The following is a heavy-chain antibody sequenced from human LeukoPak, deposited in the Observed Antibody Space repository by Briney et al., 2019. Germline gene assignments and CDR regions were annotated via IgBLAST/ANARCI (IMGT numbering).Heavy chain of an antibody. J-gene: IGHJ4*02. CDR3: LKGGIFFEGSGHYYPDY. CDR1: GSTFSRYG. V-gene: IGHV1-18*01. CDR2: VSGDNDSK. D-gene: IGHD3-22*01. Sequence: APVKVCCSTSGSTFSRYGITWVRQAPGQGLEWMGSVSGDNDSKVYAKKFPDKVTLTTDTYTNTTYMDLRRLRSNDTAVYFCLKGGIFFEGSGHYYPDYWGRGTLVTVSS.